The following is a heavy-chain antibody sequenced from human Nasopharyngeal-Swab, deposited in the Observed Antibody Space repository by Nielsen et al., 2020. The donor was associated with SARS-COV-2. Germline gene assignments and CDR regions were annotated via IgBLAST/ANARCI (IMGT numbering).Heavy chain of an antibody. CDR2: IYYSGST. D-gene: IGHD6-13*01. CDR3: AGDLRSSSWDAFSL. CDR1: GGSISSGGYY. Sequence: SETLSLTCTVSGGSISSGGYYWSWIRQHPGKGLEWIGHIYYSGSTYYNPSLKSRVTISVDTSKNQFSLKLSSVTATDTAVYYCAGDLRSSSWDAFSLWGQGTMVTVSS. J-gene: IGHJ3*01. V-gene: IGHV4-31*03.